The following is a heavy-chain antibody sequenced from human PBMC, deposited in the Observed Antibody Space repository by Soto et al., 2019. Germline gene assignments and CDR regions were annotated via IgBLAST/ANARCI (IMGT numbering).Heavy chain of an antibody. V-gene: IGHV3-23*01. Sequence: GGSLRLSCAASGFTFSSYAMSWVRQAPGKGLEWVSAISGSGGSTYYADSVKGRFTISRDNSKNTLYLQMNSLRAEDTAVYYCAKDIDDILTGYSLDYWGQGTLVTVSS. CDR1: GFTFSSYA. D-gene: IGHD3-9*01. CDR3: AKDIDDILTGYSLDY. CDR2: ISGSGGST. J-gene: IGHJ4*02.